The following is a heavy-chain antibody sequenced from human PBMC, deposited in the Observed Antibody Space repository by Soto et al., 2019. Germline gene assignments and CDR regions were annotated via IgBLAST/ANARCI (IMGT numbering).Heavy chain of an antibody. Sequence: PGGSLRLSCVVSGFTFRSYEMNWVRQSPGKGLEWVSYISSSSNSIYYPDSVKGRFTISRDNAENSLYLQMNSLRAEDTAVYYCARESCSSSSCSTRYGLDVWGQGTTVTVSS. V-gene: IGHV3-48*03. CDR1: GFTFRSYE. CDR3: ARESCSSSSCSTRYGLDV. CDR2: ISSSSNSI. D-gene: IGHD2-2*01. J-gene: IGHJ6*02.